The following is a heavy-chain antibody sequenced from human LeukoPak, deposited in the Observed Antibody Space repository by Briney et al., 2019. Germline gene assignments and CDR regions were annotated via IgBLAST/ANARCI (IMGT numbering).Heavy chain of an antibody. CDR2: IRYDGSNK. Sequence: GGSLRLSCAASGFTFSSYGMHWVRQAPGKGLEWVAFIRYDGSNKYYADSVKGRFTISRDNSKNTLYLQMNSLRAEDTAVEDIVVVPAAERGTYYYMGVWGKGTTVTISS. D-gene: IGHD2-2*01. V-gene: IGHV3-30*02. CDR1: GFTFSSYG. J-gene: IGHJ6*03. CDR3: VVVPAAERGTYYYMGV.